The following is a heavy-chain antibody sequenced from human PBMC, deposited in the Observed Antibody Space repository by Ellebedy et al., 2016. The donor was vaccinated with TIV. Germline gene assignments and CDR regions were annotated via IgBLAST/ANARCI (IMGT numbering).Heavy chain of an antibody. J-gene: IGHJ4*02. CDR1: GLTISSYW. V-gene: IGHV3-7*03. CDR2: IKHVESEK. Sequence: GESLKISCAASGLTISSYWMSWVRQAPGKGLEWVANIKHVESEKYYVDSVKARFTISRDNAKNSLYLQMNSMRPEDTAVYYCAKKVGSTSQLDYWGQGTLVTVSS. CDR3: AKKVGSTSQLDY. D-gene: IGHD1-26*01.